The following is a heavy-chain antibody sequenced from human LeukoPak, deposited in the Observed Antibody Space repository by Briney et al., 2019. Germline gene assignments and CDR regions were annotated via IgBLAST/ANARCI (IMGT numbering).Heavy chain of an antibody. CDR1: GYTFTSYG. CDR3: ARMGEYYDILTGYYEKYYFDY. D-gene: IGHD3-9*01. CDR2: ISAYNANT. J-gene: IGHJ4*02. Sequence: ASVKVSCKASGYTFTSYGISWVRQAPGQGLEWMGWISAYNANTNYAQKLQGRVTMTTDTSTSTAYMELRSLRSDDTAVYYCARMGEYYDILTGYYEKYYFDYWGQGTLVTVSP. V-gene: IGHV1-18*01.